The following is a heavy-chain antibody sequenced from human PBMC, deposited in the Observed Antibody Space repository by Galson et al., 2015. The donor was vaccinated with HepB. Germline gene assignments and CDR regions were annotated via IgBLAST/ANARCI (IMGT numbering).Heavy chain of an antibody. J-gene: IGHJ3*02. V-gene: IGHV3-30*18. CDR3: AKDYTTDWYPRGACDI. Sequence: SLRLSCAASGFSFSSHGMHWVRQAPGKGLEWVAVISHDGNNRQYADSVRGRFTISRHNFKNTLYLQMNSLRAEDTAVYYCAKDYTTDWYPRGACDIWGQGTMVTVSS. CDR2: ISHDGNNR. D-gene: IGHD2-2*02. CDR1: GFSFSSHG.